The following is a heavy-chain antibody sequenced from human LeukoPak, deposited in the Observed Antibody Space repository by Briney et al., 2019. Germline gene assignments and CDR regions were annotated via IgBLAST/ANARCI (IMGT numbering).Heavy chain of an antibody. CDR1: GGSISSSSYY. CDR2: IYTSGST. J-gene: IGHJ2*01. V-gene: IGHV4-61*02. CDR3: AREGRRHVVPAARTWYFDL. D-gene: IGHD2-2*01. Sequence: KPSETLSFTCTVSGGSISSSSYYWGWIRQPAGKGLEWIGRIYTSGSTNYNPSLKSRVTMSVDTSKNQFSLKLSSVTAADTAVYYCAREGRRHVVPAARTWYFDLWGRGTLVTVSS.